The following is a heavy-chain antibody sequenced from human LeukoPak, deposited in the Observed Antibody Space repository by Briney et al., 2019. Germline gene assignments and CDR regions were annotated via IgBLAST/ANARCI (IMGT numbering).Heavy chain of an antibody. D-gene: IGHD5-24*01. CDR2: ISSSGGYT. CDR3: AREGYNYEYFDY. CDR1: GFTFSDYY. Sequence: PGGSLRLACAASGFTFSDYYMSWIRQAPGRGLEWVSYISSSGGYTKYADSVKGRFTISRDNAKNSLYLQMNSLRAEDTAVYYCAREGYNYEYFDYWGQGTLVTVSS. V-gene: IGHV3-11*06. J-gene: IGHJ4*02.